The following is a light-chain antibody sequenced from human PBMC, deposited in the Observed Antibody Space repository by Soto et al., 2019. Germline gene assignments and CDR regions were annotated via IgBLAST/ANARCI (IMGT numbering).Light chain of an antibody. CDR1: SSNIGSNS. Sequence: HFLLTQPPSASGTPGQRVTISCSGSSSNIGSNSVNWYQQLPGKAPKPLIYSNNQRPSGVPDRFSASKSGTSASLAISGLQSEDEADYYCETWDDSLTRFVFGTRTKVNVL. CDR2: SNN. CDR3: ETWDDSLTRFV. V-gene: IGLV1-44*01. J-gene: IGLJ1*01.